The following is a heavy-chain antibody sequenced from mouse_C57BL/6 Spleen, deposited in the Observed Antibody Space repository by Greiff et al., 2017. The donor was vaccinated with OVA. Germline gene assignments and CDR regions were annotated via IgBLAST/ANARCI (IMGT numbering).Heavy chain of an antibody. CDR1: GFNIKDDY. J-gene: IGHJ2*01. CDR2: IDPENGDT. D-gene: IGHD2-1*01. Sequence: EVKLMESGAELVRPGASVKLSCTASGFNIKDDYMHWVKQRPEQGLEWIGWIDPENGDTEYASKFQGKATITADTSSNTAYLQLSSLTSEDTAVYYCTTGRVYYGKNYWGQGTTLTVSS. CDR3: TTGRVYYGKNY. V-gene: IGHV14-4*01.